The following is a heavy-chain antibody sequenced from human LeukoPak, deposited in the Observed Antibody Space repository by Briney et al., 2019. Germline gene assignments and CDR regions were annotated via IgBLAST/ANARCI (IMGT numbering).Heavy chain of an antibody. CDR2: IYYSGST. D-gene: IGHD6-13*01. J-gene: IGHJ3*02. Sequence: PSETLSLTCTVSGGSISSSSYYWGWIRQPPGKGLEWIGSIYYSGSTYYNPSLKSRVTISVDTSKNQFSLKLSSVTAADTAVYYCARARAAAGTKWAFDIWGQGTMVTVSS. CDR3: ARARAAAGTKWAFDI. CDR1: GGSISSSSYY. V-gene: IGHV4-39*01.